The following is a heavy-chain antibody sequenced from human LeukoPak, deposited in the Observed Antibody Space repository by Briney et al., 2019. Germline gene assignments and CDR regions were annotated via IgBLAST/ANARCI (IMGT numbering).Heavy chain of an antibody. Sequence: GGSLRLSCAASGFTFSSYSMNWVRQAPGKGLEWVSYISSSSSTIYYADSMKGRFTISRDNAKNSLYLQMNSLRAEDTAVYYCARAPGRGVGATPYYYGMDVWGQGTTVTVSS. D-gene: IGHD1-26*01. CDR1: GFTFSSYS. CDR2: ISSSSSTI. V-gene: IGHV3-48*04. CDR3: ARAPGRGVGATPYYYGMDV. J-gene: IGHJ6*02.